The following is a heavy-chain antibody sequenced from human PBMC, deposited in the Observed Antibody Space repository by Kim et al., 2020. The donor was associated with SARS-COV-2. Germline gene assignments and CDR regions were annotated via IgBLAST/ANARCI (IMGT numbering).Heavy chain of an antibody. V-gene: IGHV4-4*02. Sequence: NDNTSLKSRVTISVDKSKNQFSLKLSSVTAADTAVYYCARLAGTSAHFDYWGQGTLVTVSS. J-gene: IGHJ4*02. D-gene: IGHD6-13*01. CDR3: ARLAGTSAHFDY.